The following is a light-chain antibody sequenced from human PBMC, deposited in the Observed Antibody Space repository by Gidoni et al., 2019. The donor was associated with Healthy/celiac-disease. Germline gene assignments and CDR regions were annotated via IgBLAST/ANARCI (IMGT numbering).Light chain of an antibody. Sequence: IVLTQSPATLSLSPGERATLSCRASQSVSSYLAWYQQKPGQAPRLLIYDASNRATGIPARLSGSGDGTDFTLTISSIEPEDFAVYYCQQRSNWPPVITFGQGTRLEIK. CDR3: QQRSNWPPVIT. CDR2: DAS. CDR1: QSVSSY. V-gene: IGKV3-11*01. J-gene: IGKJ5*01.